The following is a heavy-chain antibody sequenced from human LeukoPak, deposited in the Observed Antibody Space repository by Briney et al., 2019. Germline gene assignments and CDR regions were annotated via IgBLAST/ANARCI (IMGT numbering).Heavy chain of an antibody. Sequence: GESRRISGTGACYSLTSYWHSLVRQMPGKGVEVMGMIDDSGSYTNDSPYLYGEVAISADTSISTASLQWSSLKTSDTAMYYCARHPRPAGVERPIRLFFVYWGQGALVTVSS. J-gene: IGHJ4*02. CDR2: IDDSGSYT. CDR1: CYSLTSYW. D-gene: IGHD1-1*01. CDR3: ARHPRPAGVERPIRLFFVY. V-gene: IGHV5-10-1*04.